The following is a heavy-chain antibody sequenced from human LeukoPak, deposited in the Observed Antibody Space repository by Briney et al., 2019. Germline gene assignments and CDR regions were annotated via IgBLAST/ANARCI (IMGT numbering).Heavy chain of an antibody. V-gene: IGHV1-8*01. CDR2: MNPNSGNT. CDR3: ARGYSELRYFDWLPPYNWFDP. CDR1: GYTFTSYD. D-gene: IGHD3-9*01. J-gene: IGHJ5*02. Sequence: GASVKVSCKASGYTFTSYDINWVRQATGQGLEWMGWMNPNSGNTGYAQKFQGRVTMTRNTSISTAYMELSSLRSEDTAVYYCARGYSELRYFDWLPPYNWFDPWGQGTLVTVSS.